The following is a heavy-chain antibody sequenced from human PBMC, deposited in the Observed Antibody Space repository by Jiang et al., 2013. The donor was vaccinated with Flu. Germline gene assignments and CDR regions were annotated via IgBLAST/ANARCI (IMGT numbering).Heavy chain of an antibody. J-gene: IGHJ6*04. CDR3: AIPGDYGDYFDGMDV. CDR1: GYTFTSYY. V-gene: IGHV1-46*01. Sequence: SGAEVKRPGASVKVSCKASGYTFTSYYMHWVRQAPGQGLEWMGIINPSGGSTSYAQKFQGRVTMTRDTSTSTVYMELSSLRSEDTAVYYCAIPGDYGDYFDGMDVWGKGTTVTVSS. CDR2: INPSGGST. D-gene: IGHD4-17*01.